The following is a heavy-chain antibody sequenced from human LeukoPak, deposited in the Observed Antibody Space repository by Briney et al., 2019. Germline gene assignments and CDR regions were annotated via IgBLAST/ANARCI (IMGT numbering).Heavy chain of an antibody. J-gene: IGHJ2*01. Sequence: PSETLSLTCAVSGYSISSGYYWGWIRQPPGKGLEWIGSIYHSGSTYYNPSLKSRVTISVDTSKNQFSLKLSSVTAADTAVYYCARDSPPGPSPIPGTIDLWGRGTLVTVSS. V-gene: IGHV4-38-2*02. D-gene: IGHD1-1*01. CDR3: ARDSPPGPSPIPGTIDL. CDR1: GYSISSGYY. CDR2: IYHSGST.